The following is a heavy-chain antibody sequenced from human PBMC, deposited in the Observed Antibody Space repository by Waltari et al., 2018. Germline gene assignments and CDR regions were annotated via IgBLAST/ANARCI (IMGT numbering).Heavy chain of an antibody. V-gene: IGHV3-74*01. CDR2: INREGRGT. D-gene: IGHD3-22*01. J-gene: IGHJ6*03. CDR3: AREPSPDSSGYFYYYMDV. CDR1: GFTFSRYW. Sequence: EVQLVESGGGLVQPGGSLRLSCAASGFTFSRYWMHWVRQAPGKGLVWVERINREGRGTSDADSGKGRFTSSRDNAKNTLYLQLNRLRVEDTAVYYCAREPSPDSSGYFYYYMDVWGKGTTVTVSS.